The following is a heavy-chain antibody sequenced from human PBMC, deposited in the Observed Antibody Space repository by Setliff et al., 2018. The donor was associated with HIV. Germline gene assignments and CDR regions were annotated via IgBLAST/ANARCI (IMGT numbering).Heavy chain of an antibody. J-gene: IGHJ6*02. V-gene: IGHV4-38-2*02. Sequence: SETLSLTCTVSTYSIGSGYYWGWIRQSPGKGLEWIGSIFHSGSTYYNPSLQSRVTISLHTSKNQFSLKMSSVTAADTAVYYCAKSHSFYYSGMDFWGQGTTVTVSS. CDR2: IFHSGST. CDR1: TYSIGSGYY. CDR3: AKSHSFYYSGMDF.